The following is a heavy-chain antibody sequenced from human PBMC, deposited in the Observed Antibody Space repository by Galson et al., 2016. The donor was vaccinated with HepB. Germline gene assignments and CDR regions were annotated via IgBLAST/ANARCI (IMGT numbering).Heavy chain of an antibody. V-gene: IGHV5-51*01. Sequence: QSGAEVKKPGESLKISCKGSGYSFPSYWIGWVRQTPGKGLEWMGIIYPGASDIRYSRSFQGQVTISADKSISTAYLQWGSLKASDTAIYYCARRADQLAYGYHCIDVWGQGTTVTVSS. J-gene: IGHJ6*01. D-gene: IGHD2-2*01. CDR3: ARRADQLAYGYHCIDV. CDR2: IYPGASDI. CDR1: GYSFPSYW.